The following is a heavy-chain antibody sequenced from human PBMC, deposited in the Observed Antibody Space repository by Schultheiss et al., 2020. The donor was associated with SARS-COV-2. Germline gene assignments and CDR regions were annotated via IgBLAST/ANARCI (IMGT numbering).Heavy chain of an antibody. CDR3: AKRSKEAESFWYFDP. Sequence: ESLKISCTVSGGSISSYYWNWIRQPPGKGLEWVGYIYYKGRANYNPSLKSRVTISVDTSKNQFSLTLTSVTAADTAVYFCAKRSKEAESFWYFDPWGQGILVTVSS. V-gene: IGHV4-59*01. CDR2: IYYKGRA. D-gene: IGHD6-13*01. J-gene: IGHJ5*02. CDR1: GGSISSYY.